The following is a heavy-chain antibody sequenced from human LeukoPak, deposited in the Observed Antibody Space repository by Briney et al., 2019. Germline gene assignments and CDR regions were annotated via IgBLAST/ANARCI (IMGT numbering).Heavy chain of an antibody. CDR3: ARGAGAFDI. V-gene: IGHV3-7*04. CDR2: IKQDGSEK. CDR1: GFTFSSYG. Sequence: GRSLRLSCAASGFTFSSYGMHWVRQAPGKGLEWVANIKQDGSEKYYVDSVKGRFTISRDNAKNSLYLQMNSLRAEDTAVYYCARGAGAFDIWGQGTMVTVSS. J-gene: IGHJ3*02. D-gene: IGHD6-19*01.